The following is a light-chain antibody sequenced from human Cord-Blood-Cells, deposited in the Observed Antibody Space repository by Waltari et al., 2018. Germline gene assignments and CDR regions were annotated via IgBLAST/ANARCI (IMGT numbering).Light chain of an antibody. J-gene: IGKJ4*01. CDR3: QQYNSYSPLT. CDR1: QSISSW. V-gene: IGKV1-5*01. CDR2: DAS. Sequence: DIQMTQSPSTLSASVGDRVTITCRASQSISSWLAWYQQKPGKAPKLLIYDASSLESGVPSRFSGSGSGTEFTLTISSLHPDDFATYYCQQYNSYSPLTFGGGTKVEIK.